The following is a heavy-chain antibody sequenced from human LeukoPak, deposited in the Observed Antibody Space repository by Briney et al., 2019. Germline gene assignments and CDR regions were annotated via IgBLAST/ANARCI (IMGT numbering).Heavy chain of an antibody. CDR2: IYYSGST. J-gene: IGHJ4*02. Sequence: PSETLSLTCSVSGGSITGYYWSWIRQPPGEGLQWIASIYYSGSTNYNPSLKGRVTISVDTSKNQFSLKLNSVTAADTAMYFCARDSSYGSGSYDYFDSWGQGILVTVSS. CDR3: ARDSSYGSGSYDYFDS. D-gene: IGHD3-10*01. V-gene: IGHV4-59*12. CDR1: GGSITGYY.